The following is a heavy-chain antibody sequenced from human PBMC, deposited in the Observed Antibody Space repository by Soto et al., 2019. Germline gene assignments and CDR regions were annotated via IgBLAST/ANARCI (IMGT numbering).Heavy chain of an antibody. CDR3: ARGGYDMLTGYHYYGLDV. Sequence: QVQLVQSGAEVKKPGSSVKVSCEASGGPLSRSSISWVRQAPGQGLEWMGRIIPTLNIANYAQRFQGRVAITADKSTSTVYMEVRRLRSDDTAVYYCARGGYDMLTGYHYYGLDVWGEGNMVTVSS. J-gene: IGHJ6*04. D-gene: IGHD3-9*01. CDR2: IIPTLNIA. CDR1: GGPLSRSS. V-gene: IGHV1-69*02.